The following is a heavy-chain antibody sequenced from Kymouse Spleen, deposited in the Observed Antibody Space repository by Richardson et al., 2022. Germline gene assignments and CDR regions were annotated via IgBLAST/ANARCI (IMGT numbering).Heavy chain of an antibody. Sequence: EVQLVESGGGLVKPGGSLRLSCAASGFTFSSYSMNWVRQAPGKGLEWVSSISSSSSYIYYADSVKGRFTISRDNAKNSLYLQMNSLRAEDTAVYYCASNYDFWSGYYPYYYYYGMDVWGQGTTVTVSS. CDR2: ISSSSSYI. V-gene: IGHV3-21*03. J-gene: IGHJ6*02. CDR3: ASNYDFWSGYYPYYYYYGMDV. D-gene: IGHD3-3*01. CDR1: GFTFSSYS.